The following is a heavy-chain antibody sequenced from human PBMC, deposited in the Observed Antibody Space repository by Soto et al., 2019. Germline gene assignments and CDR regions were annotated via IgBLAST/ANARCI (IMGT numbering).Heavy chain of an antibody. J-gene: IGHJ6*02. CDR1: GHRFTTYW. V-gene: IGHV5-10-1*01. D-gene: IGHD3-16*01. CDR2: INPTDSET. Sequence: PGESLKISCKTSGHRFTTYWISWVRQMPGKGLEYMGKINPTDSETNYSPSFEGHVTFSVDRSTSTAYVRWNSLKASDTAMYYCASPTMISTSFYYAMDVWGQGTTVTVSS. CDR3: ASPTMISTSFYYAMDV.